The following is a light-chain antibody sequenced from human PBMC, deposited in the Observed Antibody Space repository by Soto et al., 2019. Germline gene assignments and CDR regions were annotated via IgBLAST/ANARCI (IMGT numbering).Light chain of an antibody. V-gene: IGKV1-6*01. Sequence: AIQMTQSPSSLSVSVGDRVTSTCRASQDIGTELGWYQQKPGKAPRLLIYGTFSLQSGVPSRFSGSGSGTDFTLTISSLQPDDFATYYCLQDSKYPGTFGQGTKVEVK. CDR2: GTF. CDR1: QDIGTE. J-gene: IGKJ1*01. CDR3: LQDSKYPGT.